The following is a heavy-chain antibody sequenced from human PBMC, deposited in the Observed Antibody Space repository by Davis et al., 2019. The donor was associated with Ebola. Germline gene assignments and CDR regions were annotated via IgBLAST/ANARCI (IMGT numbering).Heavy chain of an antibody. CDR2: IYQGGAT. V-gene: IGHV4-4*02. J-gene: IGHJ4*02. CDR1: GGSISSSNW. D-gene: IGHD5-24*01. Sequence: MPSETLSLTCAVSGGSISSSNWWSWVRQPPGKGLEWIGEIYQGGATNYNPSLKSRVTISVDTSKNQFSLKLSSVTAADTAVYYCARRGRDGYKIFDYWGQGALVTVSS. CDR3: ARRGRDGYKIFDY.